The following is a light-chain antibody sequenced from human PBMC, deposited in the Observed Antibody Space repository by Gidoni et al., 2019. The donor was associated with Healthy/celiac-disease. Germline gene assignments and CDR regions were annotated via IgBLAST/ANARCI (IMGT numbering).Light chain of an antibody. CDR1: QSVSSSY. J-gene: IGKJ2*01. V-gene: IGKV3-20*01. CDR3: QQYGSSPPYT. Sequence: ELVLTQSPGTLSLSPRERATLSCRASQSVSSSYLAWYQQKPGQAPRLLIYGASSRATGIPDRFSGSGSGTDFTLTISRLDPEDFAVYYCQQYGSSPPYTFGQGTKLEIK. CDR2: GAS.